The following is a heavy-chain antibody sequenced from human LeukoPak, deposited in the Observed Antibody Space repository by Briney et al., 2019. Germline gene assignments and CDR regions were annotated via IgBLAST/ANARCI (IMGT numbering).Heavy chain of an antibody. J-gene: IGHJ4*02. CDR2: ISSSSSYI. D-gene: IGHD3-10*01. Sequence: GGSLRLSCAASGFTFSSYSMNWVRQAPGKGLEWVSSISSSSSYIYYADSVKGRFTISRDNAKNSLYLQMNSLRAEDTAVYYCARDQSLWFGKGDYWGQGTLVTVSS. CDR3: ARDQSLWFGKGDY. V-gene: IGHV3-21*01. CDR1: GFTFSSYS.